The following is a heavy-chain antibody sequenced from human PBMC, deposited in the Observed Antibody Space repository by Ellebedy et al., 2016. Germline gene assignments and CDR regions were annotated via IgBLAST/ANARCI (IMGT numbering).Heavy chain of an antibody. CDR3: ARGARGGSFFYAADY. V-gene: IGHV1-3*01. CDR2: INAGNGNT. D-gene: IGHD1-26*01. J-gene: IGHJ4*02. Sequence: ASVKVSCKASGYAFTHYAIHWVRQAPGQRLEWMGWINAGNGNTKYSQKFQGRVTITRDTSASTVYMELRSLRSEDTAVYYCARGARGGSFFYAADYWGQGTLVTVSS. CDR1: GYAFTHYA.